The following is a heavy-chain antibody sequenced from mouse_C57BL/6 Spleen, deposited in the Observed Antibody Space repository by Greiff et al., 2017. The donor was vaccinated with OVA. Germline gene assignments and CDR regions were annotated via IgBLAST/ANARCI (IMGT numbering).Heavy chain of an antibody. CDR2: INPNNGGT. J-gene: IGHJ2*01. CDR3: ARGGYDSIFDY. D-gene: IGHD2-4*01. CDR1: GYTFTDYY. Sequence: EVQLQQSGPELVKPGASVKISCKASGYTFTDYYMNWVKQSHGKSLEWIGDINPNNGGTSYNQKFKGKATLTVDKSSSTAYMELRSLTSEDSAVYYGARGGYDSIFDYWGQGTTLTVSS. V-gene: IGHV1-26*01.